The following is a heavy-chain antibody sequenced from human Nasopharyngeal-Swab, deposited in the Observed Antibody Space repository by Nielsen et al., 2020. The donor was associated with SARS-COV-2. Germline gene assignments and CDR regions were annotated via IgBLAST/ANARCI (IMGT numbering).Heavy chain of an antibody. V-gene: IGHV1-69*06. Sequence: SVKVSCKPSGGTFNSYASSWVRQAPGQGLEWMGRIIPVFGTTNYAQDFQGRVTITADKSTATAYMQLSSLRSEDTAVYYCARESGSSQYSAYYMDVWGKGTAVTVSS. J-gene: IGHJ6*03. CDR2: IIPVFGTT. D-gene: IGHD2-15*01. CDR1: GGTFNSYA. CDR3: ARESGSSQYSAYYMDV.